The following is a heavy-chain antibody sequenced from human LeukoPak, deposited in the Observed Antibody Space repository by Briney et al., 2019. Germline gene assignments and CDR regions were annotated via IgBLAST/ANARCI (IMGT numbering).Heavy chain of an antibody. CDR3: TRITAMVSPYYYMDV. V-gene: IGHV3-49*04. CDR1: GFTFSSYG. CDR2: IRSKAYGGTT. J-gene: IGHJ6*03. D-gene: IGHD5-18*01. Sequence: GGSLRLSCAASGFTFSSYGMHWVRQAPGKGLEGVGFIRSKAYGGTTEYAASVKGRFTISRDDSKSIAYLQMTSLKTEDTAVYYCTRITAMVSPYYYMDVWGKGTTVTISS.